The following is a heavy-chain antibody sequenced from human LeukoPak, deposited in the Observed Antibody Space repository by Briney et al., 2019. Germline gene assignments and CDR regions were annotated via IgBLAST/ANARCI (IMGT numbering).Heavy chain of an antibody. D-gene: IGHD3-22*01. V-gene: IGHV1-46*01. CDR1: GYTFTSYY. CDR3: ARVYDSSGSKSGLDY. J-gene: IGHJ4*02. Sequence: ASVKVSCKASGYTFTSYYMHWVRQAPGQGLGWMGIINPSGGSTSYAQKFQGRVTMTRDTSTSTVYMELSSLRSEDTAVYYCARVYDSSGSKSGLDYWGQGTLVTVSS. CDR2: INPSGGST.